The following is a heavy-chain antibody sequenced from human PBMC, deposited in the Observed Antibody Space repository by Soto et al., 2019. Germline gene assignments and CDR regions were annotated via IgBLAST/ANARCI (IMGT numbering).Heavy chain of an antibody. CDR2: IYNSGTT. CDR3: AREPISTPRGVTQVDP. Sequence: QVRLQESGPGLVRPSQTLSLTCNVSGAPISSGGFYWSWIRQHPGQGPEWIGYIYNSGTTFYNPSLGSRVTMSLNAVKNHFSLELRSVTVADTAVYYCAREPISTPRGVTQVDPWGQGTQVTVSS. D-gene: IGHD3-10*01. J-gene: IGHJ5*02. CDR1: GAPISSGGFY. V-gene: IGHV4-31*03.